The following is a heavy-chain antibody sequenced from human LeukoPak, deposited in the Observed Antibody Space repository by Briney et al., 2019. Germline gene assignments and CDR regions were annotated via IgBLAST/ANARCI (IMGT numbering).Heavy chain of an antibody. CDR2: ISNDGRNK. D-gene: IGHD2-21*02. J-gene: IGHJ4*02. CDR3: ARGQGCGGDCYSGYFDY. CDR1: GFTFSSYV. Sequence: PGRSLRLSCAASGFTFSSYVMHWVRQAPGKGLEWVAVISNDGRNKYYADSAKGRFPISRDNSKNTLYLQMNSLRAEDTAVYFCARGQGCGGDCYSGYFDYWGQGTLVTVSS. V-gene: IGHV3-30*04.